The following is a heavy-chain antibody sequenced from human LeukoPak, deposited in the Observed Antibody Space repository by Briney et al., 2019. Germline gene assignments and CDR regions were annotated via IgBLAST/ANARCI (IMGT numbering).Heavy chain of an antibody. Sequence: GRSLRLSCAASVFTFSNYYIHWVRQAPGQGLEWVAVVWYDGSNKDYADSVKGRITISRDNSKNTLYLQMNSLRAEDTAVYYCARYEEYSGSYGGSYFDYWGQGTLVTVSS. CDR1: VFTFSNYY. V-gene: IGHV3-33*01. CDR3: ARYEEYSGSYGGSYFDY. J-gene: IGHJ4*02. D-gene: IGHD1-26*01. CDR2: VWYDGSNK.